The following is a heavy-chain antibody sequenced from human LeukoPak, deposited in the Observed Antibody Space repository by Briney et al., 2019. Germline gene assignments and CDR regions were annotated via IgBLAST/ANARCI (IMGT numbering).Heavy chain of an antibody. V-gene: IGHV3-21*01. D-gene: IGHD1-7*01. CDR1: GFTFSTYS. J-gene: IGHJ4*02. CDR2: ISSSNSYI. Sequence: GGSLRLSCAASGFTFSTYSMSWVRQAPGKGLEWVSSISSSNSYIYYADSMKGRLTISGDNAKNALYLQMNSLRAEDTAVYYCARGGLELDYWGQGTLVTVSS. CDR3: ARGGLELDY.